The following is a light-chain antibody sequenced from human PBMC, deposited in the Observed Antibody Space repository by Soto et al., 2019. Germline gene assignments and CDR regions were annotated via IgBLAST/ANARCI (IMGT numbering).Light chain of an antibody. Sequence: EIVLTQSPGTLSLSPGDRATLSCRASQSVSSCFLAWYQQKPGQAPRLLIYGASSRATGIPDRFSGSGSGTDFTLTISRLEPEDFAVYYCQQYGSSPGAFGQGTKVEIK. CDR1: QSVSSCF. CDR2: GAS. J-gene: IGKJ1*01. CDR3: QQYGSSPGA. V-gene: IGKV3-20*01.